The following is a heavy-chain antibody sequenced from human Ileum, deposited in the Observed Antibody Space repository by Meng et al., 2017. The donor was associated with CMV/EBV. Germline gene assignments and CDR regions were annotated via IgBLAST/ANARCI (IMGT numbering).Heavy chain of an antibody. D-gene: IGHD5-18*01. J-gene: IGHJ4*02. CDR2: ISIHNGNT. CDR3: ARFLQLWLGGDY. V-gene: IGHV1-18*01. Sequence: ASVKVSCKASGYTFTSYGIGWVRQAPGQGLAWMGWISIHNGNTKYAQNFQGRVTMTTDTFTSTAYMELRSLRSDDTAVYYCARFLQLWLGGDYWGQGTLVTVSS. CDR1: GYTFTSYG.